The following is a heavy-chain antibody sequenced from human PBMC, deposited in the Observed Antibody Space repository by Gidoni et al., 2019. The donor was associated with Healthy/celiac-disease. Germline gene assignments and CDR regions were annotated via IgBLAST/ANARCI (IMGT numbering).Heavy chain of an antibody. V-gene: IGHV3-21*01. CDR1: GFTFSSYS. J-gene: IGHJ6*02. Sequence: EVQLVESGGGLVTPGVSLRLSCAASGFTFSSYSRNWVRQAPGKGLEWVSSISSSRSYISYADSVKGRFTISRDNAKNSLYLQMNSLRAEDTAVYYCARAGRGTIFGVVTYGMDVWGQGTTVTVSS. CDR3: ARAGRGTIFGVVTYGMDV. D-gene: IGHD3-3*01. CDR2: ISSSRSYI.